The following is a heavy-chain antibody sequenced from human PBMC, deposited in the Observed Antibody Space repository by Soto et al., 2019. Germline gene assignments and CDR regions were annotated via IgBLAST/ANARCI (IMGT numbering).Heavy chain of an antibody. J-gene: IGHJ6*03. V-gene: IGHV4-59*08. CDR1: GGSISSYY. Sequence: SETLSLTCTVSGGSISSYYWSWIRQPPGKGLEWIGYIYYSGSTNYNPSLKSRVTISVDTSKNQFSLKLSSVTAADTAVYYCARLSITGTTVDYYYYMDVWGKGTTVTVSS. CDR3: ARLSITGTTVDYYYYMDV. CDR2: IYYSGST. D-gene: IGHD1-7*01.